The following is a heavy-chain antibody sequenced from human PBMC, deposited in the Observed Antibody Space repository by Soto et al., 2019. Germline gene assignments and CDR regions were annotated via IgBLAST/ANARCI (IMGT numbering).Heavy chain of an antibody. D-gene: IGHD3-3*01. Sequence: SETLSLTCTFSVGSIISGDYYWSWIRQPPGKGLEWIGYIYYSGSTYYNPSLKSRVTISVDTSKNQFSLKMSSVTAADTAVYYCAIGFFRRNWFDPWGQGTLVTVSS. CDR3: AIGFFRRNWFDP. CDR1: VGSIISGDYY. V-gene: IGHV4-30-4*01. J-gene: IGHJ5*02. CDR2: IYYSGST.